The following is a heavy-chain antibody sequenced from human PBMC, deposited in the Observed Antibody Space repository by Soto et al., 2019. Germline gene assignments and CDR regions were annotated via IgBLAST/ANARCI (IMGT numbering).Heavy chain of an antibody. CDR3: VRDQSALDY. CDR2: IGQDGSAN. Sequence: GGSLRLSCVGSGFTFNNYWMAWVRQAPGKGLEWVANIGQDGSANNYVDSVKGRFTISRDNAKNSMYLHMSSLRVDDMAVYYCVRDQSALDYWGQGTPVTVSS. V-gene: IGHV3-7*01. CDR1: GFTFNNYW. J-gene: IGHJ4*02.